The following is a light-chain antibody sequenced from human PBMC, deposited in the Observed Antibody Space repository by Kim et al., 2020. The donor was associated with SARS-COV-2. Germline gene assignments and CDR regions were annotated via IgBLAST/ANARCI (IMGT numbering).Light chain of an antibody. CDR3: SSYTSSSPRV. J-gene: IGLJ3*02. CDR1: SSDVGGYNY. CDR2: DVS. V-gene: IGLV2-14*01. Sequence: QSALTQPASVSGSPGQSITISCTGTSSDVGGYNYVSWYQQHPGKAPKLMIYDVSKRPSGVSNRFSGSKSGNTASLTISGLQAEDEADYYCSSYTSSSPRVFGRGTQLTVL.